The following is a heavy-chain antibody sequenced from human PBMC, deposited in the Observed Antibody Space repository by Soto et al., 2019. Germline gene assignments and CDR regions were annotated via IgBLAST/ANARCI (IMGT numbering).Heavy chain of an antibody. V-gene: IGHV4-39*01. J-gene: IGHJ4*02. CDR2: IYYSGST. Sequence: PPETLSLTCTVSGGSISSSSYYWGWIRQPPGKGLEWIGSIYYSGSTYYNPSLKSRVTISVDTSKNQFSLKLNSVTAAYTAVYYCARLVDTASRDIDYWGQGTLVTVSS. CDR1: GGSISSSSYY. CDR3: ARLVDTASRDIDY. D-gene: IGHD5-18*01.